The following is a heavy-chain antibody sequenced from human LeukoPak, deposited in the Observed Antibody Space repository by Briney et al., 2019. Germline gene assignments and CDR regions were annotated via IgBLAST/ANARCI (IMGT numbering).Heavy chain of an antibody. CDR1: GFTFSSYS. J-gene: IGHJ4*02. Sequence: GRSLRLSCAASGFTFSSYSMNWVREAPGEGLEWVSSISSSRSYIFYADSVKGRCTISRDNAKTSLYLQMNSLRAEDTAVYDCARDPVAALIDYWGQGTLVTVSS. CDR2: ISSSRSYI. CDR3: ARDPVAALIDY. V-gene: IGHV3-21*01. D-gene: IGHD6-19*01.